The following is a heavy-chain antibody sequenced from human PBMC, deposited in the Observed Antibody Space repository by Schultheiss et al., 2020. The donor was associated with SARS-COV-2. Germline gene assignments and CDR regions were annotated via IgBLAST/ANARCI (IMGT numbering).Heavy chain of an antibody. CDR3: ALAPGHYGSGSYGH. V-gene: IGHV4-39*01. CDR2: VYYTGIT. J-gene: IGHJ4*02. D-gene: IGHD3-10*01. CDR1: GGSISSGDYY. Sequence: SETLSLTCTVSGGSISSGDYYWSWIRQPPGKGLEWIGSVYYTGITYYNPSLKSRVTISVDTSKNQFSLKLTSATAADTAVYYCALAPGHYGSGSYGHWGQGTLVTVSS.